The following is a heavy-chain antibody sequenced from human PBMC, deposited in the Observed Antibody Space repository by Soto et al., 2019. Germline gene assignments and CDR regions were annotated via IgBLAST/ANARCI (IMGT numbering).Heavy chain of an antibody. Sequence: QVQLVQSGAEVKKPGSSVKVSCKASGGTFSSYAISWVRQAPGQGLEWMGGIIPIFGTANYAHKFQGRVTITADESTSTAYMELSSLRSEDTAVYYCARETTSSIAARPRGHFDYWGQGTLVTVSS. V-gene: IGHV1-69*01. D-gene: IGHD6-6*01. CDR2: IIPIFGTA. CDR1: GGTFSSYA. J-gene: IGHJ4*02. CDR3: ARETTSSIAARPRGHFDY.